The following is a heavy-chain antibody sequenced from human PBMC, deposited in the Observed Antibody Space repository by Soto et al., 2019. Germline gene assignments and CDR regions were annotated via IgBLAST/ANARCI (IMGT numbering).Heavy chain of an antibody. Sequence: VQLVQSEAEVKKPESSVKVSCQAPGGTFSTYAISWVRQAPGQGLEWMGGILPMFGTANYAQRFQDRVTITADESTNTVYREQSSLRSKDTAVSFWAGGIQLWLRRIYDGYSGWGQGTLVTVTS. D-gene: IGHD5-18*01. CDR3: AGGIQLWLRRIYDGYSG. J-gene: IGHJ4*02. V-gene: IGHV1-69*12. CDR1: GGTFSTYA. CDR2: ILPMFGTA.